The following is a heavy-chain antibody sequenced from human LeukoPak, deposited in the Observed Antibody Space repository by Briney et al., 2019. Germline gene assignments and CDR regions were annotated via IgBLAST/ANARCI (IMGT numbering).Heavy chain of an antibody. CDR3: ARGRGRDSSGYPDAFDI. CDR1: GYTFTSYD. J-gene: IGHJ3*02. V-gene: IGHV1-8*01. D-gene: IGHD3-22*01. Sequence: ASVKVSCKASGYTFTSYDVNWVRQATGQGLEWMGWMNPNSGNTGYAQKFQGRVTMTRNTSTSTAYMELSSLRSEDTAVYYCARGRGRDSSGYPDAFDIWGQGTMVTVSS. CDR2: MNPNSGNT.